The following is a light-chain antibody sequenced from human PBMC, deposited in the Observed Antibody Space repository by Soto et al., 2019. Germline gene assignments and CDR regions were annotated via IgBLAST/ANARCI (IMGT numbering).Light chain of an antibody. CDR2: DNN. J-gene: IGLJ3*02. CDR3: AAWDSSLSAVV. V-gene: IGLV1-51*01. CDR1: SSNIGNNY. Sequence: QSVLTQPPSVSAAPGQKVSISCSGSSSNIGNNYVFWYQQLPGTAPKLLIYDNNQRTSGIPDRFSGSKSGTSATLGITGLQTGDEADYYCAAWDSSLSAVVFGGGTKLTVL.